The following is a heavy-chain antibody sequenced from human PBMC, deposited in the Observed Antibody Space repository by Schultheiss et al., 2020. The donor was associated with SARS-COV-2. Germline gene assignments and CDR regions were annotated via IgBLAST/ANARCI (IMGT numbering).Heavy chain of an antibody. Sequence: GWSLRLSCAASGFTFSSYAMHWVRQATGKGLEWVSAIGTAGDTYYPGSVKDRFTISRENAKNSLYLQMNSLRAGDTAVYYCARGPYYDFWSGYSDYYYYMDVWGKGTTVTVSS. V-gene: IGHV3-13*01. J-gene: IGHJ6*03. CDR3: ARGPYYDFWSGYSDYYYYMDV. D-gene: IGHD3-3*01. CDR1: GFTFSSYA. CDR2: IGTAGDT.